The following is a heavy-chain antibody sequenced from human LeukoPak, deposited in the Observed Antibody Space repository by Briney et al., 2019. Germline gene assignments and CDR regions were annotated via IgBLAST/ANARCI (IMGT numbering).Heavy chain of an antibody. J-gene: IGHJ3*02. Sequence: PSETLSLTCTVSGGSVNSHYWSWIRQPPGKGLEWIGYLYSSGSTSYNPSLKSRVSISVETSKNQFSLRLSSVTAADTAVYYCARPYDSSGYYIRGAFDIWGQGAMVTVS. CDR3: ARPYDSSGYYIRGAFDI. CDR1: GGSVNSHY. CDR2: LYSSGST. D-gene: IGHD3-22*01. V-gene: IGHV4-59*02.